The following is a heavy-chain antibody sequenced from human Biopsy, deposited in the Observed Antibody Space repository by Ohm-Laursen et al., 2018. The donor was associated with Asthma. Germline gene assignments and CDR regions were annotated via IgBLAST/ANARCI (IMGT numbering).Heavy chain of an antibody. CDR2: HDHEEGGT. D-gene: IGHD4-17*01. CDR1: GYSLTDSS. J-gene: IGHJ4*02. CDR3: ASDFPKDYVRYNFQF. Sequence: ASVKVSCKVSGYSLTDSSMHWVRQAPGQGLEWMGGHDHEEGGTVNARRFQGRVTMTEDTSTDTAYMELSSLSSDDTAVYYCASDFPKDYVRYNFQFWGQGTLVTVSS. V-gene: IGHV1-24*01.